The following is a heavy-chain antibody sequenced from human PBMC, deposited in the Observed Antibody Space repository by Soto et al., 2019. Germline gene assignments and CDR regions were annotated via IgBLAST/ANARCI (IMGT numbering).Heavy chain of an antibody. D-gene: IGHD1-1*01. CDR2: IYYSGST. J-gene: IGHJ4*02. CDR3: ARLPGITTSRRDY. V-gene: IGHV4-39*01. CDR1: GGSISCPTYY. Sequence: SETLSLTSSVSGGSISCPTYYWGWIRQPPGKGLEWIGSIYYSGSTYYSPSLKSRVTISVDTSKNQFSLKVSSVTAADTAVYYCARLPGITTSRRDYWGQGTLVTVSS.